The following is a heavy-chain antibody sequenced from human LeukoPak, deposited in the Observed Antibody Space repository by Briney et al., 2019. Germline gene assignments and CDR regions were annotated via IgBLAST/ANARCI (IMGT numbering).Heavy chain of an antibody. V-gene: IGHV3-30*02. D-gene: IGHD6-13*01. CDR3: AKGLRYSSSWSSA. CDR2: IRYDGSNK. Sequence: GGSLRLSCAASGFTFSSYAMSWVRQAPGKGLEWVAFIRYDGSNKYYADSVKGRFTISRDNSKNTLYLQMNSLRAEDTAVYYCAKGLRYSSSWSSAWGQGTLVTVSS. CDR1: GFTFSSYA. J-gene: IGHJ5*02.